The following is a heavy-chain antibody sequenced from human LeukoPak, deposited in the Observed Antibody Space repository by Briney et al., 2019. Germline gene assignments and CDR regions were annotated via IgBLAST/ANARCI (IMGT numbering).Heavy chain of an antibody. CDR3: ARLPAATPAYFDY. V-gene: IGHV4-34*01. D-gene: IGHD2-2*01. CDR1: GGSFSGYY. J-gene: IGHJ4*02. CDR2: INHSGST. Sequence: SETLSLTCAVYGGSFSGYYWSWIRQPPGKGLEWIGEINHSGSTNYNPSLKSRVTISVDTSKNQFSLKPSSVTAADTAVYYCARLPAATPAYFDYWGQGTLVTVSS.